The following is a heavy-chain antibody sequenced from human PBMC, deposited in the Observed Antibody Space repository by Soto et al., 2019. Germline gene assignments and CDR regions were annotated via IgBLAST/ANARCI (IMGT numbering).Heavy chain of an antibody. J-gene: IGHJ6*02. CDR2: IYSGGST. Sequence: GGSLRLSCAASGFTVSSNYMSWVRQAPGKGLEWVSVIYSGGSTYYADSVKGRFTISRDNSKNTLYLQMNSLRAEDTAVYYCAREGVGCSGGSCYSLPYYYYGMDVWGQGTKVTVSS. D-gene: IGHD2-15*01. V-gene: IGHV3-53*01. CDR3: AREGVGCSGGSCYSLPYYYYGMDV. CDR1: GFTVSSNY.